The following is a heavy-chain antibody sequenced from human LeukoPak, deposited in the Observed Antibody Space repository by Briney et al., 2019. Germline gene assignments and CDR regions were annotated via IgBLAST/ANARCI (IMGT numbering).Heavy chain of an antibody. V-gene: IGHV3-23*01. Sequence: GGSLRLSCAASGFTFSSYAMSWVRQAPGKGLEWVSAISGSGGSTYYADSVKGRFTISRDNSKNTLYLQMNSLRAEDTAVYYCAKDRAVEAAVGATIRYFQHWGQGTLVTVSS. D-gene: IGHD1-26*01. CDR3: AKDRAVEAAVGATIRYFQH. CDR1: GFTFSSYA. CDR2: ISGSGGST. J-gene: IGHJ1*01.